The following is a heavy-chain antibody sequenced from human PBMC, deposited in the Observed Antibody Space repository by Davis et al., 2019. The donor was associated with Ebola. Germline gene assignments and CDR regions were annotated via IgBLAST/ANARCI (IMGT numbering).Heavy chain of an antibody. CDR2: INPNDGRT. CDR3: TTPGGQDRGYDVFDI. J-gene: IGHJ3*02. D-gene: IGHD5-12*01. CDR1: GYTFTNYY. V-gene: IGHV1-46*03. Sequence: ASVNVFCKASGYTFTNYYMHWVRQAPGQGLEWMGMINPNDGRTNYAQKFQGRVTVTRDTSTTTVYMDLSSLGSEDTDLYYCTTPGGQDRGYDVFDIWGQGTMVTVSS.